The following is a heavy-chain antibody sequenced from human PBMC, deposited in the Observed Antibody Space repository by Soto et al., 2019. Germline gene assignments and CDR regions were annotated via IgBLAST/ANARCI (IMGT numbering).Heavy chain of an antibody. J-gene: IGHJ5*02. V-gene: IGHV4-4*07. Sequence: SETLSLTCTVSGGSVSSYYWSWIRQPAGKGLEWIGRFYTSGNTNYNPSLKSRVTMSLDTSKNQFSLKLSSVTAADTAVYFCASDSTGWFDPWGQGTLVTVSA. CDR1: GGSVSSYY. D-gene: IGHD7-27*01. CDR2: FYTSGNT. CDR3: ASDSTGWFDP.